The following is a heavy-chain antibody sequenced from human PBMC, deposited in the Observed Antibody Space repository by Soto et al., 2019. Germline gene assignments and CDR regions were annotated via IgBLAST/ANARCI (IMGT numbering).Heavy chain of an antibody. Sequence: GGSLRLSCAASGFTFIDSAVHWVRQASGKGLEWVGRIKNKAESYATAYGASVKGRFTISRDDSKNTAYLQMNSLKTEDTAVYYCTRLGYSSSWYGLDYWGQGTLVTVSS. D-gene: IGHD6-13*01. V-gene: IGHV3-73*01. J-gene: IGHJ4*02. CDR1: GFTFIDSA. CDR2: IKNKAESYAT. CDR3: TRLGYSSSWYGLDY.